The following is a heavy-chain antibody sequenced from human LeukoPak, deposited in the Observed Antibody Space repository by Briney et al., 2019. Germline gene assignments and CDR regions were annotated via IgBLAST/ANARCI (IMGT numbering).Heavy chain of an antibody. Sequence: SETLSLTCTVSAGSISSYYWSWVRQPAGKGLEWLGRIYSTGSTNYNPSLKSRVTLSVDTSKNQFSLKLSSVTAADTALYYCARGGQQQLGMLDFWGQGALVTVSS. CDR2: IYSTGST. CDR3: ARGGQQQLGMLDF. V-gene: IGHV4-4*07. CDR1: AGSISSYY. J-gene: IGHJ4*02. D-gene: IGHD1-1*01.